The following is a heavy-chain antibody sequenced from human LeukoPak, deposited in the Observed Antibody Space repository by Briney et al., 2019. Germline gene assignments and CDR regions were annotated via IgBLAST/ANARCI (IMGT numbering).Heavy chain of an antibody. CDR1: GGSMSNDY. D-gene: IGHD5-24*01. J-gene: IGHJ4*02. Sequence: SETLSLTCNVSGGSMSNDYWSWIRQPAGKGLEWIGRIYSSGSTNYNPSLKSRVTMSVDTSKNQFSLQLISVTAADTAVYYCARNGYNYRDFDYWGQGTLVTVSS. V-gene: IGHV4-4*07. CDR2: IYSSGST. CDR3: ARNGYNYRDFDY.